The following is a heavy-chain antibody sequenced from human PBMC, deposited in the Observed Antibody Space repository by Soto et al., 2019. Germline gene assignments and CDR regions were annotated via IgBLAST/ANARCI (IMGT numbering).Heavy chain of an antibody. Sequence: QVQLQESGPGLVKPSETLSLTCTVYGDSITAYYWSWIRQPPGKGLEWIGYIYRAGNTNYNPSLGSRVSMSVDTSRNRFSLKLRSVTAADTAIYYCARLNYYFHYWGQGTLVTVSS. J-gene: IGHJ4*02. CDR2: IYRAGNT. D-gene: IGHD1-20*01. CDR1: GDSITAYY. V-gene: IGHV4-59*08. CDR3: ARLNYYFHY.